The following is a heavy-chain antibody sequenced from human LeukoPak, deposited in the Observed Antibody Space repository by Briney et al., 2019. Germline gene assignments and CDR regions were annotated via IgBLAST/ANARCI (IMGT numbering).Heavy chain of an antibody. J-gene: IGHJ4*02. D-gene: IGHD5-12*01. Sequence: GGSLRLSCAASGFPFSSYAMSWVRQAPGKGVEWVSSIISSGGATFYADSVKGRFTISRDNSKNTLYLQMNSLRAEDTAVYYCAKRVAYDYYFDYWGLGTLVTVSS. CDR1: GFPFSSYA. V-gene: IGHV3-23*01. CDR3: AKRVAYDYYFDY. CDR2: IISSGGAT.